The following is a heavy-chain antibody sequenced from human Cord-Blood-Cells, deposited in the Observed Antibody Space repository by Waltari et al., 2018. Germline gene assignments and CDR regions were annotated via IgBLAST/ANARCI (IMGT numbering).Heavy chain of an antibody. J-gene: IGHJ2*01. Sequence: QVQLQESGPGLVKPSETLSLTCAVSGYSISSGYYWGWIRQPPGKGLEWIGSIYHSGGTYYNPSLKSRVTISVDTSKNQFSLKLSSVTAADTAVYYCATARGYDPYWYFDLWGRGTLVTVSS. V-gene: IGHV4-38-2*01. CDR3: ATARGYDPYWYFDL. CDR2: IYHSGGT. D-gene: IGHD5-12*01. CDR1: GYSISSGYY.